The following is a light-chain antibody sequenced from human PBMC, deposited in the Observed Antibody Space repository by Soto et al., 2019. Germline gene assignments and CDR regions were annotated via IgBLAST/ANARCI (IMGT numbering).Light chain of an antibody. Sequence: QSALTQPASVSGSPGQSITISCTGTSGDVGAYNFVSWYQQNPGKVPKLVIYDVNNRPPGVSNRFSGSKSGNTASLTISGLQAEDEADYYCSSYTTPFTLVFGGGTKLTVL. CDR3: SSYTTPFTLV. V-gene: IGLV2-14*01. CDR1: SGDVGAYNF. CDR2: DVN. J-gene: IGLJ2*01.